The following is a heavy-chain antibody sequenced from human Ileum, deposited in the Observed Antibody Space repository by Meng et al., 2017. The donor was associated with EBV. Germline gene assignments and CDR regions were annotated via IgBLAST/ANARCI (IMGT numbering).Heavy chain of an antibody. Sequence: QAHLQESGPGPVNPSGTLSLPCAVSGGSISVINWWSWVRQSPEKGLEWIGEMSDSGITHYNPSLKSRVTISADKSNNQFSLKLTSVTSADTAVYFCAKNGEKYFEYWGQGTLVTVSS. CDR1: GGSISVINW. V-gene: IGHV4-4*02. CDR2: MSDSGIT. CDR3: AKNGEKYFEY. J-gene: IGHJ4*02.